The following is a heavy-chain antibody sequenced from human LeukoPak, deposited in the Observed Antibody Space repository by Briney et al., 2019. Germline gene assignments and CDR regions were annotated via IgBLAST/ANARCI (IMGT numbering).Heavy chain of an antibody. CDR2: ISHDGTNK. J-gene: IGHJ4*02. CDR1: GFPFSGYA. CDR3: ARHRGPSLHSSGYFDY. D-gene: IGHD3-22*01. Sequence: GGSLRLPCAASGFPFSGYAIHWVRQAPGKGLEWVAVISHDGTNKYYADSVKGRFTISRDNSKNTLYLQMNSLRTEDTAVYYCARHRGPSLHSSGYFDYWGQGTLVTVSS. V-gene: IGHV3-30-3*01.